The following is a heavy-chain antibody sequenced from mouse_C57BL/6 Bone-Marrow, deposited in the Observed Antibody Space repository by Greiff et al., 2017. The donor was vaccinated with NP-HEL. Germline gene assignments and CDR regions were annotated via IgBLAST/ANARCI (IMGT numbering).Heavy chain of an antibody. CDR3: TRVGGLLLFAY. V-gene: IGHV5-9-1*02. Sequence: EVHLVESGEGLVKPGGSLKLSCAASGFTFSSYAMSWVRQTPEKRLEWVAYISSGGDYIYYADTVKGRFTISRDNARNTLYLQMSSLKSEDTSMYYCTRVGGLLLFAYWGQGTLVTVSA. CDR2: ISSGGDYI. J-gene: IGHJ3*01. CDR1: GFTFSSYA. D-gene: IGHD2-3*01.